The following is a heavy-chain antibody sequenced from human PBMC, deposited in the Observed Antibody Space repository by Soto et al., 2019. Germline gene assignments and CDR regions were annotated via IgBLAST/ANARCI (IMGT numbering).Heavy chain of an antibody. CDR3: ARDAPCSGGSCYSGYYYYMDV. Sequence: GRSLRLSCAASGCTFSSSSMNLVRQAPGKGLEWVSFIDTLSSTMYYADSVRGRFTISRDNAKNSLYLQMNSLRAEDTAIYYCARDAPCSGGSCYSGYYYYMDVWGKGTTVTVSS. V-gene: IGHV3-48*01. CDR2: IDTLSSTM. CDR1: GCTFSSSS. J-gene: IGHJ6*03. D-gene: IGHD2-15*01.